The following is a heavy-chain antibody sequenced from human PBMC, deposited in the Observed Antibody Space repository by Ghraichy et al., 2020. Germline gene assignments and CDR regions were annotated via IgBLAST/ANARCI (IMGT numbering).Heavy chain of an antibody. CDR2: IRSKAYGGTT. J-gene: IGHJ4*02. V-gene: IGHV3-49*04. D-gene: IGHD4-23*01. Sequence: GGSLRLSCTASGFTFGDYAMSWVRQAPGKGLEWVGFIRSKAYGGTTEYAASVKGRFTISRDDSKSIAYLQMNSLKTEDTAVYYCTRDRPEELRWQAFDYWGQGTLVTVSS. CDR1: GFTFGDYA. CDR3: TRDRPEELRWQAFDY.